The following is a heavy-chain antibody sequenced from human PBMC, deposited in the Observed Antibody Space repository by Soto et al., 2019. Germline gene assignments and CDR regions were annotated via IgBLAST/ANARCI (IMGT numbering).Heavy chain of an antibody. J-gene: IGHJ4*02. CDR3: ATYCGGDCYPTVVFDY. CDR2: INPKSGGT. Sequence: ASVKVSCKASGYTFTGYYIHWVRQAPGQGLEWMGWINPKSGGTSYAQKFQGGVTMTRDTSISTAYMELSRLRSDDTAVYYCATYCGGDCYPTVVFDYWGQGTLVTVSS. D-gene: IGHD2-21*02. V-gene: IGHV1-2*02. CDR1: GYTFTGYY.